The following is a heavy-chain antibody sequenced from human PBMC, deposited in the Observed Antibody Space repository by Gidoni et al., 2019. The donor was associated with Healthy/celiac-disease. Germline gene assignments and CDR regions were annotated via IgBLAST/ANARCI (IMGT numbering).Heavy chain of an antibody. D-gene: IGHD3-10*01. CDR3: ARGITENGMDV. Sequence: VQLVQSGAEVKKPGSSVKVSCQASGGTFSSYTISWVRQAPGQGLEWMGRIIPILGIANYAQKFQGRVTITADKSTSTAYMELSSLRSEETAVYYCARGITENGMDVWGQGTTVTVSS. V-gene: IGHV1-69*02. J-gene: IGHJ6*02. CDR2: IIPILGIA. CDR1: GGTFSSYT.